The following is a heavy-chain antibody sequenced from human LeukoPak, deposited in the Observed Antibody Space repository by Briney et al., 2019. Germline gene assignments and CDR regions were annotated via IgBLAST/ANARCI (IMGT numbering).Heavy chain of an antibody. CDR3: ARAAKADKIDY. Sequence: SETLSLTCTVSGGSISSGGYYWSWIRQHPGKGVEWIGYIYYSGSTYYNPSHKSRVSISVDTSKNQFSLKLSSVTAADTAVYFCARAAKADKIDYWGQGTLVTVSS. CDR2: IYYSGST. V-gene: IGHV4-31*03. CDR1: GGSISSGGYY. J-gene: IGHJ4*02. D-gene: IGHD6-25*01.